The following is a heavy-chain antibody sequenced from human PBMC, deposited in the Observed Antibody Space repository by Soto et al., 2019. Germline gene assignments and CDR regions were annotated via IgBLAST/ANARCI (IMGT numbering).Heavy chain of an antibody. V-gene: IGHV1-18*01. Sequence: ASVKVSCKASGYTFTSYGISRVRQAPGQGLEWMGWISAYNGNTNYAQKLQGRVTMTTDTSTSTAYMELRSLRSDDTAVYYCARAMVRGVIVYYFDYWGQGTLVTVSS. D-gene: IGHD3-10*01. CDR1: GYTFTSYG. J-gene: IGHJ4*02. CDR2: ISAYNGNT. CDR3: ARAMVRGVIVYYFDY.